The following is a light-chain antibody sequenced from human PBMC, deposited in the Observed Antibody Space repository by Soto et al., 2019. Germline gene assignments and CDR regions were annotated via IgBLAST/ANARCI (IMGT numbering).Light chain of an antibody. CDR1: SSDAGNYNL. Sequence: QSVLTQPASVSGSPGQSITISCTGTSSDAGNYNLVSWYQQHPGKAPKLMIYEATKRPSRVSNRFSGSKSGNTASLTISGLQAEDEADYYCCSYAGGSTHILFGGGTKVTVL. J-gene: IGLJ2*01. CDR3: CSYAGGSTHIL. CDR2: EAT. V-gene: IGLV2-23*01.